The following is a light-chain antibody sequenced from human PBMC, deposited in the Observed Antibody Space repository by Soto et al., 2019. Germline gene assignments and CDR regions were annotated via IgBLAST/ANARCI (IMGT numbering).Light chain of an antibody. Sequence: QSAPTQPRSVSGSPGQSVTISCTGTSRDVGEYDYVSWYQQHPGKAPKLMIFDVSERPSGVPDRFSGSKTGNTASLTISGLQAEDEADYYCCSYAGSPYVFGTGTKLTVL. CDR2: DVS. V-gene: IGLV2-11*01. J-gene: IGLJ1*01. CDR3: CSYAGSPYV. CDR1: SRDVGEYDY.